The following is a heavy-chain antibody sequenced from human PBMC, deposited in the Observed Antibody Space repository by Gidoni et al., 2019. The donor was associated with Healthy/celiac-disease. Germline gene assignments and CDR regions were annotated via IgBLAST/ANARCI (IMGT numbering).Heavy chain of an antibody. Sequence: EVQLVQSGAEVKKPGESLRISCKGSGYSFTSYWISWVRQMPGKGLEWMGRIDPSDSYTNYSPSFQGHVTISADKSSSTAYLQWSSLKASDTAMYYCARPLRAGSYPFYYYGMDVWGQGTTVTVSS. V-gene: IGHV5-10-1*03. D-gene: IGHD3-10*01. J-gene: IGHJ6*02. CDR3: ARPLRAGSYPFYYYGMDV. CDR2: IDPSDSYT. CDR1: GYSFTSYW.